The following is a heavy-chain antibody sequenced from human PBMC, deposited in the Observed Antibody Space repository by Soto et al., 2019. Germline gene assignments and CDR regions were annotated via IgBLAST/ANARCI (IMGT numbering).Heavy chain of an antibody. CDR1: GGTFSSYA. CDR3: ARGTPERDGYNCAY. CDR2: IIPIFGTA. J-gene: IGHJ4*02. D-gene: IGHD5-12*01. V-gene: IGHV1-69*01. Sequence: QVQLVQSGAEVKKPGSSVKVSCKASGGTFSSYAISWVRQAPGQGLEWMGGIIPIFGTANYAQKFQGRVTITADESTSTAYMELSSLRSEDTAVYYCARGTPERDGYNCAYWGQGTLVTVSS.